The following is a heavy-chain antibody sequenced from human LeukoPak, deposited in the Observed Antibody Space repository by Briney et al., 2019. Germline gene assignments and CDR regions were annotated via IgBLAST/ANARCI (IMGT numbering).Heavy chain of an antibody. V-gene: IGHV3-48*03. CDR1: GFTFHNYE. J-gene: IGHJ3*02. Sequence: GGSLRLSCVASGFTFHNYEMNWVRQAPGKGLEWVSYISSSGATIYYADAVKGRFTISRDNAKSSLYLQMNSLRAEDTALYYCARREYYYDSSGYYDDAFDIWGQGTMVTVSS. CDR2: ISSSGATI. D-gene: IGHD3-22*01. CDR3: ARREYYYDSSGYYDDAFDI.